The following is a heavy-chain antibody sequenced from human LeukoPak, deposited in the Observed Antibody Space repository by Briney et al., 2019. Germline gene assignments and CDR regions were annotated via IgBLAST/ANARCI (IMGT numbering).Heavy chain of an antibody. V-gene: IGHV1-2*02. Sequence: ASVKVSCKASGYTFTGYYMHWVRQAPGQGLEGLGWINPKSGGTNYAQKLQGRGTMTTDTYISTAYMDLTRLRSDDTAVYYWAREYDSSSGDGMDVWGQGTTVTVSS. J-gene: IGHJ6*02. CDR1: GYTFTGYY. D-gene: IGHD6-13*01. CDR3: AREYDSSSGDGMDV. CDR2: INPKSGGT.